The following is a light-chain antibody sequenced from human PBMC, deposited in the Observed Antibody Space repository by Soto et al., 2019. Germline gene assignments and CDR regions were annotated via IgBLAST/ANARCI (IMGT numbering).Light chain of an antibody. V-gene: IGKV1-5*03. CDR2: KAS. Sequence: IQMTQSPSTLSESVGDITTITCRASQSISSWFASYQQKPGKAPKLLIYKASSLASGVPSRFSGSVPGTESTLTIGSLQPDDFATYYCQQYNRYSVTFGQGTKLEIK. CDR3: QQYNRYSVT. CDR1: QSISSW. J-gene: IGKJ2*01.